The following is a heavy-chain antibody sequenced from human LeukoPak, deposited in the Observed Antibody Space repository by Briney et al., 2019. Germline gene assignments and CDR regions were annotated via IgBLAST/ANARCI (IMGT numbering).Heavy chain of an antibody. CDR2: FDYEDGET. J-gene: IGHJ4*02. Sequence: GASVKVSCKVSGYTLTELPMHWVRQAPGKGLEWMGGFDYEDGETIYAQKFQGRVTMTEDTSTDTASMELSSLRSEDTAVYYCAAILGSSDFDYWGQGTLVIVSS. CDR1: GYTLTELP. CDR3: AAILGSSDFDY. D-gene: IGHD6-13*01. V-gene: IGHV1-24*01.